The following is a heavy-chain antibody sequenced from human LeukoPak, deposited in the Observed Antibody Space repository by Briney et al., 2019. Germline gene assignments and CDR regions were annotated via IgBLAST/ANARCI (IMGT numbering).Heavy chain of an antibody. CDR2: IIPIFGTA. V-gene: IGHV1-69*01. D-gene: IGHD5-12*01. Sequence: PRASVKVSCKASGGTFSSYGISWVRQAPGQGLEWMGGIIPIFGTANYAQKFQGRVTITADESTSTAYMELSSLRSEDTAVYYCARLDEYSGSSRYYGMDVWGQGTTVTVSS. CDR3: ARLDEYSGSSRYYGMDV. CDR1: GGTFSSYG. J-gene: IGHJ6*02.